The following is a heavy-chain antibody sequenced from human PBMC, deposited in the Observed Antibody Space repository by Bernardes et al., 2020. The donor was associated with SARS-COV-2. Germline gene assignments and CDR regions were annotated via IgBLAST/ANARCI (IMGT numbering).Heavy chain of an antibody. V-gene: IGHV3-23*01. CDR3: AKRPQPTGDLDF. Sequence: GGSLRLSCSASGFTFSDYAMSWVRQAPGKGLEWVSSMSGGGGSTYSESVKGRFSISGDTSKNTVYLQMNSLRAEDTALYYCAKRPQPTGDLDFWGQGTLVTVSS. D-gene: IGHD7-27*01. CDR1: GFTFSDYA. J-gene: IGHJ4*02. CDR2: MSGGGGST.